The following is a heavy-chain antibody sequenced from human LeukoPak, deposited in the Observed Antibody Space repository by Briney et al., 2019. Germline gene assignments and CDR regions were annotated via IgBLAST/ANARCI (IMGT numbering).Heavy chain of an antibody. Sequence: ASVKVPCKASGYTFTSYGISWVRQAPGQGLEWMGWISAYNGNTNYAQKLQGRVTMTTDTSTSTAYMELRSLRSDDTAVYYCARGDSNCPEGRYYFDYWGQGTLVTVSS. CDR3: ARGDSNCPEGRYYFDY. CDR1: GYTFTSYG. V-gene: IGHV1-18*01. D-gene: IGHD1-1*01. CDR2: ISAYNGNT. J-gene: IGHJ4*02.